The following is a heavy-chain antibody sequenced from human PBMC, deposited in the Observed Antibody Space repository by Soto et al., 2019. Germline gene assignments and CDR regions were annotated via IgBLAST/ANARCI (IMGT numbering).Heavy chain of an antibody. CDR2: IIPIFGTA. CDR3: AREGDITIFGVVISRYFDY. D-gene: IGHD3-3*01. CDR1: GGTFSSYA. J-gene: IGHJ4*02. Sequence: ASVKVSCKASGGTFSSYAISWLRQAPGQGLEWMGGIIPIFGTANYAQKFQGRVTITADESTSTAYMELSSLRSEDTAVYYCAREGDITIFGVVISRYFDYWGQGTLVTVSS. V-gene: IGHV1-69*13.